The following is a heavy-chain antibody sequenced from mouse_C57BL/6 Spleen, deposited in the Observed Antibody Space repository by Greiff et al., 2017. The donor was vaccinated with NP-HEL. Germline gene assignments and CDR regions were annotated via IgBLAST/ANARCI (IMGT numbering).Heavy chain of an antibody. J-gene: IGHJ2*01. V-gene: IGHV14-1*01. D-gene: IGHD1-1*01. Sequence: VQLKQSGAELVRPGASVKLSCTASGFNIKDYYMHWVKQRPEQGLEWIGRIDPEDGDTEYAPKFQGKATMTADTSSNTAYLQLSSLTSEDTAVYYGTTRTVVAPNYFDYWGQGTTLTVSS. CDR2: IDPEDGDT. CDR1: GFNIKDYY. CDR3: TTRTVVAPNYFDY.